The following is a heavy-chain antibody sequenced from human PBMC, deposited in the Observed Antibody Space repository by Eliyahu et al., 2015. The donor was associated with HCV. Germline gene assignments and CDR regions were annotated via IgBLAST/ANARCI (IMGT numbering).Heavy chain of an antibody. V-gene: IGHV2-26*01. J-gene: IGHJ4*02. CDR3: ARIRVGNGDTALVPYYFDY. Sequence: QVTLKESGPVLVKPTETLTLTCTVSGFSLSNARMGVSWIRQPPGKALEWLAHIFSNDEKSYSTSLKSRLTISKDTSKSQVVLTMTNLDPVDTATYYCARIRVGNGDTALVPYYFDYWGQGTLVTVSS. D-gene: IGHD5-18*01. CDR2: IFSNDEK. CDR1: GFSLSNARMG.